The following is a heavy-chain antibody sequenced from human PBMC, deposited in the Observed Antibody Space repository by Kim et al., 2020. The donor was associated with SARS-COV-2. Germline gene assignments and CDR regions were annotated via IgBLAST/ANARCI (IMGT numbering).Heavy chain of an antibody. J-gene: IGHJ4*02. V-gene: IGHV3-7*03. CDR2: K. D-gene: IGHD1-26*01. CDR3: AREAELYYFDY. Sequence: KYYVDSGKGRFTISRDNAKNSLYLQMNSLRAEDTAVYYCAREAELYYFDYWGQGTLVTVSS.